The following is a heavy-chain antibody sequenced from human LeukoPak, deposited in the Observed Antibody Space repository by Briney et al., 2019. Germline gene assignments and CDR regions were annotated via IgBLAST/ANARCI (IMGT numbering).Heavy chain of an antibody. D-gene: IGHD1-1*01. CDR3: ARDWKLDY. CDR2: IISDGSTT. CDR1: GFTFGSYW. Sequence: GGSLRLSCEASGFTFGSYWMHWVRQAPGEGLVWVSRIISDGSTTSHADSVKGRFTISRDNAKNTLYLQMNSLRAEDTAVYYCARDWKLDYWGQGTLVTVSS. V-gene: IGHV3-74*01. J-gene: IGHJ4*02.